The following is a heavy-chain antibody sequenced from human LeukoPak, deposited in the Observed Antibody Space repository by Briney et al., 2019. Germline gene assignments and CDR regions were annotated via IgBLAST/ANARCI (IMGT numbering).Heavy chain of an antibody. Sequence: SETLSLTCAVYGGSFSGYYWSWIRQPPGKGLEWIGEINHSGSTNYNPSLKSRVTISVDTSKNQFSLKLSSVTAADTAVCYCARGRMSLYSSSSSVGMDVWGKGTTVTVSS. V-gene: IGHV4-34*01. CDR2: INHSGST. CDR3: ARGRMSLYSSSSSVGMDV. D-gene: IGHD6-6*01. J-gene: IGHJ6*03. CDR1: GGSFSGYY.